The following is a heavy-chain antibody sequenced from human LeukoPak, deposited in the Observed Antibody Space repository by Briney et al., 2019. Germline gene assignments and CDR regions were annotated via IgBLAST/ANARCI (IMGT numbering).Heavy chain of an antibody. D-gene: IGHD6-25*01. CDR2: TYTGGNS. CDR1: GFTVSSIH. V-gene: IGHV3-53*01. Sequence: PGGSLRLSCAASGFTVSSIHMVWVRQAPGKGLEWVSVTYTGGNSYYADSVKGRFIISRDISKNTLYLQMNSLRAEDTALYYCAKFFAPSGGNSGWPWVIDYWGQGTLVTVSS. J-gene: IGHJ4*02. CDR3: AKFFAPSGGNSGWPWVIDY.